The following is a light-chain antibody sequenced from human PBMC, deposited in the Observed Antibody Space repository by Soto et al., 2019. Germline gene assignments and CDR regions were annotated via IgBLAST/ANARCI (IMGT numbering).Light chain of an antibody. CDR1: QSVDSTF. J-gene: IGKJ1*01. Sequence: SVLTQSPGSLSLSPGERATLSCRASQSVDSTFFAWYQHKPGQAPRLLIYGASKRATGIPDRFSGSGSGTDFTLSISRLEPEDFAVYYCQQYVSSVTFGQGTKVEIK. V-gene: IGKV3-20*01. CDR2: GAS. CDR3: QQYVSSVT.